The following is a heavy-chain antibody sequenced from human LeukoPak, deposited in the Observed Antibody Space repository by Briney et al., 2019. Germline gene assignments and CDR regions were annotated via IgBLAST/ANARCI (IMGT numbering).Heavy chain of an antibody. CDR2: INHSGST. CDR3: ARYPMRYYYDSSGYYGQYFDY. D-gene: IGHD3-22*01. J-gene: IGHJ4*02. V-gene: IGHV4-34*01. Sequence: SETLSLTCAVYGGSFSGYYWSWIRQPPGKGLERIGEINHSGSTNYNPSLKSRVTISVDTSKNQFSLKLSSVTAADTAVYYCARYPMRYYYDSSGYYGQYFDYWGQGTLVTVSS. CDR1: GGSFSGYY.